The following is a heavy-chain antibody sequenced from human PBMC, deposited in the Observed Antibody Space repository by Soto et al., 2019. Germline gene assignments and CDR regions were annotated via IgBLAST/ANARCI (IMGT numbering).Heavy chain of an antibody. J-gene: IGHJ6*02. CDR3: ARDHYYDSSGYYPSAFYYYYGMDV. D-gene: IGHD3-22*01. CDR2: ISYDGSNK. V-gene: IGHV3-30-3*01. CDR1: GFTFSSYA. Sequence: LRLSCAASGFTFSSYAMHWVRQAPGKGLEWVAVISYDGSNKYYADSVKGRFTISRDNSKNTLYLQMNSLRAEDTAVYYCARDHYYDSSGYYPSAFYYYYGMDVWGQGTTVTVSS.